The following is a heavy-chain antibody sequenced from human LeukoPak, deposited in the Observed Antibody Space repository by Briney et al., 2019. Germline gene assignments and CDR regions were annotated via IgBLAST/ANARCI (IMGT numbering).Heavy chain of an antibody. CDR1: GYSFTSYW. CDR3: ARANQRGYSYGYDWFDP. Sequence: GESLQISCKGSGYSFTSYWISWVRQMPGKGLEWMGRIDPSDSYTNYSPSFQGHDTISADKSISTAYLQWSSLKASDTAMYYCARANQRGYSYGYDWFDPWGQGTLVTVSS. J-gene: IGHJ5*02. D-gene: IGHD5-18*01. V-gene: IGHV5-10-1*01. CDR2: IDPSDSYT.